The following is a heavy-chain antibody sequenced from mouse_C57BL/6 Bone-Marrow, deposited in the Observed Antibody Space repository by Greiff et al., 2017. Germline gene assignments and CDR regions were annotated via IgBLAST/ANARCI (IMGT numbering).Heavy chain of an antibody. D-gene: IGHD2-1*01. V-gene: IGHV3-6*01. CDR2: ISYDGSN. J-gene: IGHJ3*01. Sequence: VQLQQSGPGLVKPSQSLSLTCSVTGYSITSGYYWNWIRQFPGNKLEWMGYISYDGSNNYNPSLKNRISITRDTSKNQFFLKLNSVTTEDTATYYCARGGYGNAWFAYWGQGTLVTVSA. CDR1: GYSITSGYY. CDR3: ARGGYGNAWFAY.